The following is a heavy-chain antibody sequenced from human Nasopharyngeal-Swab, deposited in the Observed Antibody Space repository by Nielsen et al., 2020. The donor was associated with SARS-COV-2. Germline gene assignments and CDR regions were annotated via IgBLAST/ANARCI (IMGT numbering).Heavy chain of an antibody. J-gene: IGHJ4*02. V-gene: IGHV3-21*01. CDR3: ARGDIVVVVAATHDDY. CDR1: GFTFSSYS. CDR2: ISSSSYI. Sequence: GGSLRLSCAASGFTFSSYSMNWVRQAPGKGLEWVSSISSSSYIYYADSVKGRFTISRDNAKNSLYLQMNSLRAEDTAVYYCARGDIVVVVAATHDDYRGQGTLVTVSS. D-gene: IGHD2-15*01.